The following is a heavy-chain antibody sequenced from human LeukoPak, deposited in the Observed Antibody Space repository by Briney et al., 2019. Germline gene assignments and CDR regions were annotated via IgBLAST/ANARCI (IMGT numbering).Heavy chain of an antibody. CDR2: IIPILGIA. D-gene: IGHD3-3*01. V-gene: IGHV1-69*04. CDR3: ARDGLITIFGVVVGNWFDP. Sequence: ASVKVSCKASGGTFSSYAISWVRQAPGQGLEWMGRIIPILGIANYAQKFQGRVTITADKSTSTAYMELSSLRSEDTAVYYCARDGLITIFGVVVGNWFDPWGQGTLVTVSS. J-gene: IGHJ5*02. CDR1: GGTFSSYA.